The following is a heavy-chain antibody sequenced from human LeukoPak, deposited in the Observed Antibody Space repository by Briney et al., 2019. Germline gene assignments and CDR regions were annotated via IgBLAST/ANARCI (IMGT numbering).Heavy chain of an antibody. J-gene: IGHJ6*03. Sequence: SETLSLTCTVSGVSISSSNSYWGWIRQPPGKGLEWIGSIYYSGSTYYNPSLKSRVTISVDTSKNQFSLKLSSVTAADTAVYYCARDLMMEGRYFYHYMDVWGKGTTVTVSS. CDR3: ARDLMMEGRYFYHYMDV. V-gene: IGHV4-39*07. D-gene: IGHD2-8*01. CDR2: IYYSGST. CDR1: GVSISSSNSY.